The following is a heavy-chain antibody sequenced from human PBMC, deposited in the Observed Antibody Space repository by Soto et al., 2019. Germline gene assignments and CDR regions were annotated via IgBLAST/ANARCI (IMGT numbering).Heavy chain of an antibody. CDR2: IYYSGST. Sequence: SETLSLTCTVSGGSISSGDYYWSWIRQPPGKGLEWIGYIYYSGSTYYNPSLKSRVTISVDTSKNQFSLKLSSVTAADTAVYYCARGATYYYESSGYYHLNWFDPWGQGTLVTVSS. CDR3: ARGATYYYESSGYYHLNWFDP. J-gene: IGHJ5*02. D-gene: IGHD3-22*01. V-gene: IGHV4-30-4*01. CDR1: GGSISSGDYY.